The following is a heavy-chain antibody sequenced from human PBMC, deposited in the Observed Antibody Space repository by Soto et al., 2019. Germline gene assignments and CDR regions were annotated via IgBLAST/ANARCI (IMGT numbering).Heavy chain of an antibody. J-gene: IGHJ4*02. CDR3: VGGYYFGDY. D-gene: IGHD3-22*01. Sequence: QVQLVESGGGVVQPGRSLRLSCAASGFTFSSYGMHWVRQAPGKGLQWVAVISYDGSNKYYADSVKGRFTISRDNSNHALYLQMHSLRAEDTAVYYCVGGYYFGDYWGQGTLVTVSS. CDR1: GFTFSSYG. CDR2: ISYDGSNK. V-gene: IGHV3-30*03.